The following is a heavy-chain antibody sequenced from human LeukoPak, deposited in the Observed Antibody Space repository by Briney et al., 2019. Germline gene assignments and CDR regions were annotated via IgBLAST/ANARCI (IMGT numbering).Heavy chain of an antibody. CDR3: ARGQQLVDLGSDYYYMDV. CDR2: MNPNSGNT. CDR1: GYTFTSYD. V-gene: IGHV1-8*03. D-gene: IGHD6-13*01. Sequence: ASVKVSCKASGYTFTSYDINWVRQATGQGLEWMGWMNPNSGNTGYAQKFQGRVTITRNTSISTAYMELSSLRSEDTAVYYCARGQQLVDLGSDYYYMDVWGKGTTVTVSS. J-gene: IGHJ6*03.